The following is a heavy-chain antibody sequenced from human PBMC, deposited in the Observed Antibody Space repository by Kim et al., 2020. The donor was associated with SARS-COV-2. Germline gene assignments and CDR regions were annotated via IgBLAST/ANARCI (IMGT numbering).Heavy chain of an antibody. D-gene: IGHD1-26*01. J-gene: IGHJ4*02. V-gene: IGHV3-74*01. CDR3: ARGGEVSRPSGSYGDC. CDR1: GFTFSSHW. Sequence: GGSLRLSCAASGFTFSSHWMLWVRQAPGKGLVWVSRINSDGTSTTYADSVKGRFTISRDNAKNTLYLQMNSLRAEDTVVYYCARGGEVSRPSGSYGDCWGQGTLVTVSS. CDR2: INSDGTST.